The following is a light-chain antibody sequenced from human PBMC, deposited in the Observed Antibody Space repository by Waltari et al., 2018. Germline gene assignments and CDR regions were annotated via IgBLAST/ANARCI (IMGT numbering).Light chain of an antibody. CDR2: EGN. CDR3: CSYAGSNTFVV. Sequence: QSALTQPASVSGSPGQSITISCTGTSSYVGSYNLVSWYQQHPGKAPKLMIYEGNKRPSGVSNRFSGSKSGNTASLTISGLQGEDEADYHCCSYAGSNTFVVFGGGTKLTVL. V-gene: IGLV2-23*03. J-gene: IGLJ3*02. CDR1: SSYVGSYNL.